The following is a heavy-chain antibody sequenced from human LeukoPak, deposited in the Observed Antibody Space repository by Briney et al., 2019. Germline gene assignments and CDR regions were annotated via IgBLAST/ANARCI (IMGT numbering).Heavy chain of an antibody. D-gene: IGHD6-13*01. Sequence: SETLSLTCAVYGGSFSGYYWSWIRQPPGKGLEWIGEINHSGSTNYNPSLKSRVTISVDTSKNQFSLKLSSVTAADTAVYYCARRGSSSFYWYFDLWGRGTLVTVSS. CDR3: ARRGSSSFYWYFDL. CDR1: GGSFSGYY. J-gene: IGHJ2*01. V-gene: IGHV4-34*01. CDR2: INHSGST.